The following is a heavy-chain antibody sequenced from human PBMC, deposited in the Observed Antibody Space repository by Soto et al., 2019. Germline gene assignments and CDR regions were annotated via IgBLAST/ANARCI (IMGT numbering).Heavy chain of an antibody. V-gene: IGHV4-59*08. J-gene: IGHJ6*03. CDR2: VHDSGST. CDR1: GGSISSFY. Sequence: QVQLQASGPGLVKPSETLSLTCTVSGGSISSFYWSWIRQPPGKGLEWIGYVHDSGSTNYNPSLKSRVTISGDTSKNQFSLTLNSVTAADTAVYYCARRPGVPAADYYYYFYMDVWGKGTTVTVSS. CDR3: ARRPGVPAADYYYYFYMDV. D-gene: IGHD2-2*01.